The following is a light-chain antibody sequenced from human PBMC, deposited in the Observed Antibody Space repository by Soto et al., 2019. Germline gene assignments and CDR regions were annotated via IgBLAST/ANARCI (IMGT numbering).Light chain of an antibody. J-gene: IGKJ5*01. CDR1: QSVSSSY. CDR3: QQYGSSPVT. V-gene: IGKV3-20*01. Sequence: EIVLTQSPGTLSLSPGERATLSCRASQSVSSSYLAWYQQKPGQAPRLLIYGASRRATGIPDRFSGSGSGTDFTLIISRLEPEDFAVYYCQQYGSSPVTFGQGTPLEI. CDR2: GAS.